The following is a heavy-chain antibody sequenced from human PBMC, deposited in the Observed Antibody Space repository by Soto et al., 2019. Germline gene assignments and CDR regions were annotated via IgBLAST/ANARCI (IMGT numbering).Heavy chain of an antibody. Sequence: GGSLRLSCEASGFTFSSYWMHWVRQAPGKGLVWVSRINSDGSSTSYADSVKGRFTTSRDNAKNTLYLQMNSLRAEDTAVYYCARDRFKLSNGYSYGYDSYYYYYGMDVWGQGTTVTVSS. D-gene: IGHD5-18*01. CDR1: GFTFSSYW. CDR3: ARDRFKLSNGYSYGYDSYYYYYGMDV. J-gene: IGHJ6*02. CDR2: INSDGSST. V-gene: IGHV3-74*01.